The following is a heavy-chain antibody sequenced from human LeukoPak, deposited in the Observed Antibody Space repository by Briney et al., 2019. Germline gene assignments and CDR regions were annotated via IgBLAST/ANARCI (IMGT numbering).Heavy chain of an antibody. Sequence: GGSLRLSCVASAFPFRNYAMNWVRKAQGKGLEWVSHISSSSAVIYYTDSMKGRFTISRDNGKNSLYLQMNSLRDEDTAIYYCARERLQPQDMDVWGQGTTVTVSS. CDR1: AFPFRNYA. V-gene: IGHV3-48*02. CDR2: ISSSSAVI. CDR3: ARERLQPQDMDV. J-gene: IGHJ6*02. D-gene: IGHD5-24*01.